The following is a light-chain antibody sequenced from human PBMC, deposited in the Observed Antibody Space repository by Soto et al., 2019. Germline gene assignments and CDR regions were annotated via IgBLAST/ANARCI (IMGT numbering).Light chain of an antibody. V-gene: IGKV1-39*01. J-gene: IGKJ1*01. CDR2: AAS. CDR3: QQTYSTPPT. Sequence: IQLTQSPSSLSASVWDRVTITCRASQGIVSNLGWYQQKPGKAPKLLIYAASSLQSGVPSRFSGSASGTDFTLTISSLQPEDFATYYCQQTYSTPPTFGQGTKVDIK. CDR1: QGIVSN.